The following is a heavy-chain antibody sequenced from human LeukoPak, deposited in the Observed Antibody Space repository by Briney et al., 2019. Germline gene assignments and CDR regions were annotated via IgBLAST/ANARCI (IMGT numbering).Heavy chain of an antibody. CDR3: ARGPLSWELLPGWFDP. D-gene: IGHD1-26*01. V-gene: IGHV1-8*01. CDR1: GYTFTSYD. J-gene: IGHJ5*02. CDR2: MNPNSGNT. Sequence: ASVTVSCRASGYTFTSYDINWVRQATGQGLEWMGWMNPNSGNTGYAQKFQGRVTMTRNTSISTAYMELSSLRSEDTAVYYCARGPLSWELLPGWFDPWGQGTLVTVSS.